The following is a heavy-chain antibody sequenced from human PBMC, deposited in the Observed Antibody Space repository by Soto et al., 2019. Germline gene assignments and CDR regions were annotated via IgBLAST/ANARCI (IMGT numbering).Heavy chain of an antibody. Sequence: AASVEVSCEASGYTFTSCGISWVRQAPGQGLEWMGWISAYNGNTNYAQKLQGRVTMTTDTSTSTAYMELRSLRSDDTAVYYCARCIEASWLGGYFDYWGQGTLVTVSS. CDR2: ISAYNGNT. V-gene: IGHV1-18*04. CDR3: ARCIEASWLGGYFDY. J-gene: IGHJ4*02. D-gene: IGHD3-22*01. CDR1: GYTFTSCG.